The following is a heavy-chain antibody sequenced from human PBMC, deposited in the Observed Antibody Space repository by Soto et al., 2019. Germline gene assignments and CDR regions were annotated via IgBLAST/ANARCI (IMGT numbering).Heavy chain of an antibody. D-gene: IGHD3-3*01. CDR3: ARDFGHGYYLDY. CDR2: ITDSSDTV. J-gene: IGHJ4*02. CDR1: GFSFSNYN. Sequence: GGSLRLSCVASGFSFSNYNMNWVRQAPGKGLEWVSYITDSSDTVHYADSVRGRFTISRDNAESSLYLQMNSLRDEDTAVYFCARDFGHGYYLDYWGRGTLVTVS. V-gene: IGHV3-48*02.